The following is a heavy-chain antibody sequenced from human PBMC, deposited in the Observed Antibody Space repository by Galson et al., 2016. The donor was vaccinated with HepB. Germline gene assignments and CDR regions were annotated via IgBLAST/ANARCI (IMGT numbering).Heavy chain of an antibody. D-gene: IGHD6-19*01. CDR1: GYTFRHFW. CDR3: ARRGNNSGSDY. CDR2: IYPGDFDT. V-gene: IGHV5-51*01. J-gene: IGHJ4*02. Sequence: QSGAEVKEPGEPLRISCETSGYTFRHFWIAWVRQMPGKGLEWMGMIYPGDFDTRYNPSFQGLVTISADTSLGTTFLQWSSLEASDSAIYYCARRGNNSGSDYGDQGTQVSVSS.